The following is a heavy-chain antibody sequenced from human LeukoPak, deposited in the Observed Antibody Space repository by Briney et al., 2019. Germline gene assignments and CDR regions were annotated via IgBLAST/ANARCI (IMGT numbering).Heavy chain of an antibody. CDR3: ARSLGYCSSTSCYADYYYYYYMDV. Sequence: GGSLRLSCAAAGFTFSNYAMHWVRQAPGKGLEGVAFISSDGSNKYYADSVKGRFTISRDNSKNTLYLQMGSLRAEDMAVYYCARSLGYCSSTSCYADYYYYYYMDVWGKGTTVTISS. CDR2: ISSDGSNK. CDR1: GFTFSNYA. J-gene: IGHJ6*03. V-gene: IGHV3-30*14. D-gene: IGHD2-2*01.